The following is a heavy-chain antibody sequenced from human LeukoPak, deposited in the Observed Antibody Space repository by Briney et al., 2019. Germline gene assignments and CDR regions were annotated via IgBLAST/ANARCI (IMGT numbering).Heavy chain of an antibody. CDR1: GFTFSSYA. V-gene: IGHV3-23*01. D-gene: IGHD3-3*01. J-gene: IGHJ1*01. CDR2: ISGSGGST. CDR3: AKDSSIFGVGLEYFQH. Sequence: GGSLRLSCAASGFTFSSYAMSWVRQAPGKGPEWVSAISGSGGSTYYADSVKGRFTISRDNSKNTLYLQMNSLRAEDTAVYYCAKDSSIFGVGLEYFQHWGQGTLVTVSS.